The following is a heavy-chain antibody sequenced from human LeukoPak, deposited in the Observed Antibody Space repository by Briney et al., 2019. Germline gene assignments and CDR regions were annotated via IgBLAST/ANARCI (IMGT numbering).Heavy chain of an antibody. CDR3: AREWVAGNFEY. CDR2: ISSSNSYI. V-gene: IGHV3-21*01. J-gene: IGHJ4*02. CDR1: GFTFSSYS. Sequence: GWSLRLSCAASGFTFSSYSMNWVRQAPGKGREWVASISSSNSYIYYADLVKGRFTISRDNAKISLYLQMNSLRAEDTAVYYCAREWVAGNFEYWGQGTLVTVSS. D-gene: IGHD6-19*01.